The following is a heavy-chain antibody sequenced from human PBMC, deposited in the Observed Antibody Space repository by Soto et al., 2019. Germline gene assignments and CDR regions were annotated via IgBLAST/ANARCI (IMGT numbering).Heavy chain of an antibody. Sequence: RLSCAASGFTFSSYDMHWVRQATGKGLEWVSAIGTAGDTYYPGSVKGRFTISRENAKNSLYLQMNSLRAGDTAVYYCARGGASGWYYYYYGMDVWGQGTTVTVSS. J-gene: IGHJ6*02. CDR3: ARGGASGWYYYYYGMDV. CDR2: IGTAGDT. CDR1: GFTFSSYD. V-gene: IGHV3-13*01. D-gene: IGHD6-19*01.